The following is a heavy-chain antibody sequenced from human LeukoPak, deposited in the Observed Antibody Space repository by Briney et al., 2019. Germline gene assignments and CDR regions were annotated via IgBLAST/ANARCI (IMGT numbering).Heavy chain of an antibody. V-gene: IGHV3-33*01. CDR1: GLTFRNYG. CDR3: ATDRSSYSDY. J-gene: IGHJ4*02. Sequence: GGSLRLSCAASGLTFRNYGMHWVRQAAGKGLERVAVIWNDGSNKYYADSVRGRFTVSRENSKNTVYLQMNSLRAEDTAVYYCATDRSSYSDYWGQGTLVTVTS. D-gene: IGHD6-13*01. CDR2: IWNDGSNK.